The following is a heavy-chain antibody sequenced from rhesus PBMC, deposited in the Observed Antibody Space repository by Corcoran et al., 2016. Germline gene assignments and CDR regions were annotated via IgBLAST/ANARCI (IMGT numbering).Heavy chain of an antibody. V-gene: IGHV4-99*01. Sequence: QVQLQESGPGLVKPSETLSLTCAVSGYSISSGYYWGWIRQPPGKGLEYIGYVSGSSVSTYYNPSLKSRVTISRDTSKNQVSLKLSSVTAADTAVYYCARLPSQSVWGDYAYWGQGVLVTVSS. CDR2: VSGSSVST. CDR3: ARLPSQSVWGDYAY. CDR1: GYSISSGYY. J-gene: IGHJ4*01. D-gene: IGHD3-34*01.